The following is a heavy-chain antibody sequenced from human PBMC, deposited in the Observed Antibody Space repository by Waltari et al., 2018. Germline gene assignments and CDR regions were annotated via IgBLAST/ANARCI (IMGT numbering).Heavy chain of an antibody. CDR2: INHSGST. CDR3: ARGRDVVVPAATRGLYYMDV. Sequence: QVQLQQWGAGLLKPSETLSLTCAVYGGSFSGYYWSWIRQPPGKGLEWIGEINHSGSTNYNPSLKSRVTISVDTSKNHFSLKLSSVTAADTAVYYCARGRDVVVPAATRGLYYMDVWGKGTTVTISS. V-gene: IGHV4-34*01. J-gene: IGHJ6*03. D-gene: IGHD2-2*01. CDR1: GGSFSGYY.